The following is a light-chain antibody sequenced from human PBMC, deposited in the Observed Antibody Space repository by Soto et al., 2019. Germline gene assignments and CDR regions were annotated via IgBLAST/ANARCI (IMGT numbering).Light chain of an antibody. V-gene: IGKV1-5*01. Sequence: DIQMTQSPSTLSAPVRDGVTITCRASQSISSWLAWYQQKPGKAPKFLIYDASTLETGVPSRFSGSGSGTEFTLTISSLQPDDFATFYCQQYDTFPRTFGQGTKVDIK. CDR2: DAS. CDR1: QSISSW. J-gene: IGKJ1*01. CDR3: QQYDTFPRT.